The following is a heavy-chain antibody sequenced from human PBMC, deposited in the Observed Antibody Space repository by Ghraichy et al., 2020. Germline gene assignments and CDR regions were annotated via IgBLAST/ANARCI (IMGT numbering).Heavy chain of an antibody. Sequence: ASVMVSCKASGYTFTTYYIHWVRQAPGQGLEWIGIINASGGSTTYARKFQGRVTMTIDTSTRTVYMELSNLRSEDTAVYYCARDGQEGAAASPKGGDYWGQGTLVTVSS. CDR3: ARDGQEGAAASPKGGDY. CDR2: INASGGST. J-gene: IGHJ4*02. D-gene: IGHD6-13*01. V-gene: IGHV1-46*03. CDR1: GYTFTTYY.